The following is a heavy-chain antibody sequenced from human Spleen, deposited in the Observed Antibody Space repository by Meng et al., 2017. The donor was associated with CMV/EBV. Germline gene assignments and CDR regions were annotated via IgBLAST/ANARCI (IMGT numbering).Heavy chain of an antibody. V-gene: IGHV3-7*01. CDR1: GFTFSSYW. Sequence: GESLKISCAASGFTFSSYWMSWVRQAPGKGLEWVANIKQDGSEKYYVDSVKGRFTISRDNAKNSLYLQMNSLRAEDTAVYYCARGWGSSSSYYYYYGMDVWGQGTTVTVSS. J-gene: IGHJ6*02. CDR2: IKQDGSEK. D-gene: IGHD6-6*01. CDR3: ARGWGSSSSYYYYYGMDV.